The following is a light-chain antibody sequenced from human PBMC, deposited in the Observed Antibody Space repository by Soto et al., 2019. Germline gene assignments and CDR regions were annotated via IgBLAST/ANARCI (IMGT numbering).Light chain of an antibody. V-gene: IGKV3-20*01. CDR2: GAS. CDR1: QSVSSSY. J-gene: IGKJ3*01. Sequence: EIVLTQSPGTLSLSPGERATLSCRASQSVSSSYLAWYQQKPGQAPRLPIYGASSRATGIPDRFSGSGSGTDFTLTISRLEPEDFAVYYCQQYGSPFTFGPGTKVDIK. CDR3: QQYGSPFT.